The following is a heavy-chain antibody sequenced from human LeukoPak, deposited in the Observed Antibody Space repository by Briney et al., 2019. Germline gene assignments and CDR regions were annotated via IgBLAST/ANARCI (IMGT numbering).Heavy chain of an antibody. D-gene: IGHD3-10*01. V-gene: IGHV4-34*01. CDR3: ARGSRRKPTRHFGEPPLDY. Sequence: SETLSLTCTVSGGSISSYYWSWIRQPPGKGLEWIGEINHSGSTNYNPSLKSRVTISVDTSKNQFSLKLSSVTAADTAVYYCARGSRRKPTRHFGEPPLDYWGQGTLVTVSS. CDR2: INHSGST. J-gene: IGHJ4*02. CDR1: GGSISSYY.